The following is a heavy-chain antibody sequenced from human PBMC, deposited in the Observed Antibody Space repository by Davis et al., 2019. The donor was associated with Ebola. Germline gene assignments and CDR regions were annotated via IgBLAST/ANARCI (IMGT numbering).Heavy chain of an antibody. J-gene: IGHJ4*02. CDR1: GGSFSGYY. CDR3: ARVDYDFWSGCVDY. D-gene: IGHD3-3*01. V-gene: IGHV4-34*01. Sequence: MPSETLSLTCALYGGSFSGYYWSWIRQLPGKGLEWIGEINHSGSTNYNPSLKSRVTKSVDTSKNQFSLKLSSVTAADTAVYYCARVDYDFWSGCVDYWGQGTLVTVSS. CDR2: INHSGST.